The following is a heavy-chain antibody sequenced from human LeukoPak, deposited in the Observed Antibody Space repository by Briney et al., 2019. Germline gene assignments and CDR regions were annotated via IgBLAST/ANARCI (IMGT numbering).Heavy chain of an antibody. CDR3: ADIWFGEFKYLSREFDY. CDR2: ISGSGGST. CDR1: GFSFISDG. D-gene: IGHD3-10*01. J-gene: IGHJ4*02. Sequence: GPSLRLSCAAFGFSFISDGLSWVRQAPGKGLEWVSAISGSGGSTSYSATVKGRLTSSRDNSTNTLHLQMNSLRADDTAVYYCADIWFGEFKYLSREFDYWGQGTLVTVSS. V-gene: IGHV3-23*01.